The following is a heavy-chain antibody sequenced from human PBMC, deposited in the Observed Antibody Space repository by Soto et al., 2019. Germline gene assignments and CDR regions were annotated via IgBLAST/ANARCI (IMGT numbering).Heavy chain of an antibody. J-gene: IGHJ4*02. CDR1: GFTFSTYW. Sequence: EVQLVESGGGLVQPGGSLRLSCAASGFTFSTYWMHWFRQAPGKGLEWVSRINSDGSTTTYEDSVKGRFTISRDNAKNTLYLQMNRLRAEDTAVYYWASATRCDYWFEGTLVTVSS. CDR3: ASATRCDY. V-gene: IGHV3-74*01. CDR2: INSDGSTT.